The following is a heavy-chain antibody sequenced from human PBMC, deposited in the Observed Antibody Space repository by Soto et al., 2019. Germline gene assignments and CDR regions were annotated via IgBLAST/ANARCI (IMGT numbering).Heavy chain of an antibody. J-gene: IGHJ6*02. CDR1: GDSVSSNSAA. CDR3: ARERVTYYGSGRQKFYYYGMDV. V-gene: IGHV6-1*01. Sequence: SQTLSLTCAISGDSVSSNSAAWNWIRQSPSRGLEWLGRTYYRSKWYNDYAVSVKSRITINPDTSKNQFSLQLNSVTPEDTAVYYCARERVTYYGSGRQKFYYYGMDVWGQGTTVTVSS. D-gene: IGHD3-10*01. CDR2: TYYRSKWYN.